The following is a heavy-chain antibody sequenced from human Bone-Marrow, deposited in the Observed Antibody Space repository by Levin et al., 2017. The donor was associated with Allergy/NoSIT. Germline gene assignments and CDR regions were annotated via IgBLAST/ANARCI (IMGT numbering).Heavy chain of an antibody. CDR2: IYSGGST. D-gene: IGHD6-13*01. CDR1: GFTVSSNY. CDR3: ASWYRAEYFQH. Sequence: GGSLRLSCAASGFTVSSNYMSWVRQAPGKGLEWVSVIYSGGSTYYADSVKGRFTISRDNSKNTLYLQMNSLRAEDTAVYYCASWYRAEYFQHWGQGTLVTVSS. V-gene: IGHV3-53*01. J-gene: IGHJ1*01.